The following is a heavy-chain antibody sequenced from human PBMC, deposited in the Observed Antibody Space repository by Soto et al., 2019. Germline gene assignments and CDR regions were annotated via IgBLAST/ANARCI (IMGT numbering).Heavy chain of an antibody. D-gene: IGHD3-10*01. CDR1: GFTFSSYA. Sequence: RGSLRLSCAASGFTFSSYAMSWVRQAPGKGLEWVSTITASGGSTYSADSVKGRFTISRDNSKNTLYLQMNSLRAEDTAVYYCEKSTTMLRGVPYGMDVWGQGTTVTVSS. J-gene: IGHJ6*02. V-gene: IGHV3-23*01. CDR2: ITASGGST. CDR3: EKSTTMLRGVPYGMDV.